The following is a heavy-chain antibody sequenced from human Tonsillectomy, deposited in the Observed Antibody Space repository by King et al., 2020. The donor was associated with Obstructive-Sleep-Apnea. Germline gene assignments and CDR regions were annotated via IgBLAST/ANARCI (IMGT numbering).Heavy chain of an antibody. CDR1: GGSISSSSYY. J-gene: IGHJ3*02. D-gene: IGHD3-22*01. CDR3: ARDEERYYVSSGLCAFDI. CDR2: IDYSGST. Sequence: QLQESGPGLVKPSETLSLTCTVSGGSISSSSYYWGWIRQPPGKGLEWIGSIDYSGSTYYNPSLKSRVTISVDTSKNQFSLKLSAVTAADTAVYYCARDEERYYVSSGLCAFDIWGQGTMVTVSS. V-gene: IGHV4-39*07.